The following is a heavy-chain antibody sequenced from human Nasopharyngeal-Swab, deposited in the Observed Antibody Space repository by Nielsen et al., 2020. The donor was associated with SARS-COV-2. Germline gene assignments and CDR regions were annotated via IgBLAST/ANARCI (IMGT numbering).Heavy chain of an antibody. Sequence: LRLSCTVSGGSINSGDYYWSWIRQHPGKGLEWIGYIYYSGSTYYNPSLKSRLTISVDTSKNQFSLKLFSVTAADAAVYYCASSGWLHPFDYWGPGTLVTVSS. CDR3: ASSGWLHPFDY. D-gene: IGHD5-24*01. J-gene: IGHJ4*02. CDR1: GGSINSGDYY. CDR2: IYYSGST. V-gene: IGHV4-31*03.